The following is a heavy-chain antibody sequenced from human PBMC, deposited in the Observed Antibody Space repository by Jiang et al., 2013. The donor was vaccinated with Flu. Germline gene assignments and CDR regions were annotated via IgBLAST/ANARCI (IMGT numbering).Heavy chain of an antibody. V-gene: IGHV4-61*01. CDR2: IYYSGST. J-gene: IGHJ6*02. D-gene: IGHD2-2*01. CDR1: GGSVSSGSYY. Sequence: GLVKPSETLSLTCTVSGGSVSSGSYYWSWIRQPPGKGLEWIGYIYYSGSTNYNPSLKSRVTISVDTSKNQFSLKLSSVTAADTAVYYCARVRASSNAPTSVHYYYYGMDVWGQGTTVTVSS. CDR3: ARVRASSNAPTSVHYYYYGMDV.